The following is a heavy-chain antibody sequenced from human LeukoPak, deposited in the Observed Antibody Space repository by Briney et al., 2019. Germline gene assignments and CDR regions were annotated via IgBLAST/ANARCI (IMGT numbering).Heavy chain of an antibody. Sequence: GGSLRLSCAASGFTFSSYEMNWVRQAPGKGLEWVSYISSSGSTIYYADSVKGRFTISRDNAKNTLHLQMNSLRAGDTAVYYCARDMAGTDNFDSWGQGTLVTVSS. V-gene: IGHV3-48*03. J-gene: IGHJ4*02. CDR3: ARDMAGTDNFDS. CDR1: GFTFSSYE. CDR2: ISSSGSTI. D-gene: IGHD6-19*01.